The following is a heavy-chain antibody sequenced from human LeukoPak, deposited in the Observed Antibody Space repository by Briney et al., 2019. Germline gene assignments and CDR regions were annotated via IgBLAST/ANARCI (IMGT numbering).Heavy chain of an antibody. CDR3: ARVYCTSTRCYSYSDV. V-gene: IGHV4-4*07. J-gene: IGHJ6*04. Sequence: PSETLSLTCTVSGGSISGYFWSWIRQPAGKGLEWIGRIYPGVGTNYNPSLKSRVTMSVDTSKNQFSLKLSSVTAADTAVYYCARVYCTSTRCYSYSDVWGRGTTVTVSS. D-gene: IGHD2-2*02. CDR1: GGSISGYF. CDR2: IYPGVGT.